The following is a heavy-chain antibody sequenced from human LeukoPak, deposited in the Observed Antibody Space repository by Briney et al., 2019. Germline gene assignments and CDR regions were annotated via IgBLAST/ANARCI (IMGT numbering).Heavy chain of an antibody. J-gene: IGHJ4*02. CDR2: IYPGDSDT. V-gene: IGHV5-51*01. CDR1: GYSFTNYW. D-gene: IGHD6-13*01. Sequence: GESLQISCQGSGYSFTNYWIGWVRPLPGKGLEWMGIIYPGDSDTRYSPSFQGQVTISADKSISTAYLQWSSLKASDTALYYCARRGPSSWSADYWGQGTLVTVSS. CDR3: ARRGPSSWSADY.